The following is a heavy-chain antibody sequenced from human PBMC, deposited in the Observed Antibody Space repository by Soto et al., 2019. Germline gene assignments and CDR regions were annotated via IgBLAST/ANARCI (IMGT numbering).Heavy chain of an antibody. D-gene: IGHD3-3*01. CDR3: AHTDQSEAEFFFDV. V-gene: IGHV2-5*02. CDR1: GFSLNTGKKG. J-gene: IGHJ3*01. CDR2: IYWDDDK. Sequence: QITLEESGPMPVKPTQTLTLTCTFSGFSLNTGKKGVGWIRQPPGKALEWLAVIYWDDDKRYSPSLESRLTITKDSSKNQVVLQITNVDPVDTGTYYCAHTDQSEAEFFFDVWGQGTTVTVSS.